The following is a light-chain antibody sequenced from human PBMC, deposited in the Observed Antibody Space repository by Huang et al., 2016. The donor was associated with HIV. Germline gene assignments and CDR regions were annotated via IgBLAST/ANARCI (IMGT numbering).Light chain of an antibody. CDR3: QQRSNWL. Sequence: EIVLIQSPATLSLSPGERATLSCRASQSVSSYLAWYQQKPGQAPRLLIYDASNRATGIPARFSGSGSGTDFTLTISSLEPEDFAVYYCQQRSNWLFGGGTKVEIK. V-gene: IGKV3-11*01. J-gene: IGKJ4*01. CDR1: QSVSSY. CDR2: DAS.